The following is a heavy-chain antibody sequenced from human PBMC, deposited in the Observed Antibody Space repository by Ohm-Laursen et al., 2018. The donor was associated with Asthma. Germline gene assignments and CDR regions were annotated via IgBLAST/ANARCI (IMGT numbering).Heavy chain of an antibody. V-gene: IGHV3-30*03. D-gene: IGHD1-7*01. CDR1: GFTFSTYG. CDR3: ARHNWSYLDY. CDR2: ISYDGSNK. Sequence: SLRLSCSAPGFTFSTYGMHWVRQAPGKGLEWVALISYDGSNKYYADSVKGRCTISRDNSMDTLYLQMNSLRTEDTAVYYCARHNWSYLDYWGQGTLVTASS. J-gene: IGHJ4*02.